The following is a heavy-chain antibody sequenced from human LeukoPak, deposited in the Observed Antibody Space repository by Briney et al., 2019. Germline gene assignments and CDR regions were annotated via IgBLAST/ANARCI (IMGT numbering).Heavy chain of an antibody. CDR1: GYTFTSYG. Sequence: GASVKVSCKACGYTFTSYGISWVRQAPGQGLEWMGWISGYNGNTNYAQKLQGRVTMTTDTSTSTAYMELRSLRSDDTAVYYCARELRITMVRGGYSAFDIWGQGTMVTVSS. J-gene: IGHJ3*02. V-gene: IGHV1-18*01. D-gene: IGHD3-10*01. CDR3: ARELRITMVRGGYSAFDI. CDR2: ISGYNGNT.